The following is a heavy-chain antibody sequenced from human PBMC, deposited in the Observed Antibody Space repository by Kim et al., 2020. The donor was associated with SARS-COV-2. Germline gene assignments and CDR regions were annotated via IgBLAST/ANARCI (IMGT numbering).Heavy chain of an antibody. CDR3: AKPLSAGQPNYYGMDV. V-gene: IGHV3-30*18. Sequence: GGSLRLSCAASGFTFSSYGMHWVRQAPGKGLEWVAVISYDGSNKYYADSVKGRFTISRDNSKNTLYLQMNSLRAEDTAVYYCAKPLSAGQPNYYGMDVWGQGTTVTVSS. CDR1: GFTFSSYG. D-gene: IGHD6-13*01. CDR2: ISYDGSNK. J-gene: IGHJ6*02.